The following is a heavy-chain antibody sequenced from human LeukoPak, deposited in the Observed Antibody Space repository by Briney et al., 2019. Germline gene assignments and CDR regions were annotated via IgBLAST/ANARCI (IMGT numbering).Heavy chain of an antibody. D-gene: IGHD3-10*01. CDR3: ARDFSPVKPFDY. J-gene: IGHJ4*02. CDR2: ISSSSSYI. CDR1: GFTFSSYS. Sequence: PGGSLRLSCAASGFTFSSYSMNWVSQAPGKGLEWVSSISSSSSYIYYADSVKGRFTISRDNAKNSLYLQMNSLRAEDTAVYYCARDFSPVKPFDYWGQGTLVTVSS. V-gene: IGHV3-21*01.